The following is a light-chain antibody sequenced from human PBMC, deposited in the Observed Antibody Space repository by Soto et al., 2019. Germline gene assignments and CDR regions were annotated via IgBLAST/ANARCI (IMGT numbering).Light chain of an antibody. Sequence: QSVLTQPPSVSAAPGQKVTISCSGSSSDIGSNSVSWYQQLPGTAPKLLIYDNNKRPSGIPDRFSGSKSGTSATLGITGLQTGDEADYYCGTWDSSLTTGGVVFGGGTKVTVL. CDR2: DNN. CDR1: SSDIGSNS. J-gene: IGLJ3*02. V-gene: IGLV1-51*01. CDR3: GTWDSSLTTGGVV.